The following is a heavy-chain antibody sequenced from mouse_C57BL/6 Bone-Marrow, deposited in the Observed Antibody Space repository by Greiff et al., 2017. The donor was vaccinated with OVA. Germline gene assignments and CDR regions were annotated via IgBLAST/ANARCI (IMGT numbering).Heavy chain of an antibody. J-gene: IGHJ2*01. D-gene: IGHD1-1*01. CDR2: ISDGGSYT. CDR1: GFTFSSYA. V-gene: IGHV5-4*01. Sequence: EVKVVESGGGLVKPVGSLKLSCAASGFTFSSYAMSWVRQTPEKRLEWVATISDGGSYTYYPDNVKGRFTISRDNAKNNLYLQMSHLKSEDTALYYCARDYYGSSFDDWGQGTTLTVSS. CDR3: ARDYYGSSFDD.